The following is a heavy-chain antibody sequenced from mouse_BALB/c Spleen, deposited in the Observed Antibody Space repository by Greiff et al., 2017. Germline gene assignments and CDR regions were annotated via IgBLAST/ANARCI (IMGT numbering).Heavy chain of an antibody. Sequence: VQLQQSGPELVKPGASVKMSCKASGYTFTSYVMHWVKQKPGQGLEWIGYINPYNDGTKYNEKFKGKATLTSDKSSSTAYMELSSLTSEDSAVYYCAREGGNPYWYFDVWGAGTTVTVSS. CDR1: GYTFTSYV. J-gene: IGHJ1*01. D-gene: IGHD2-1*01. CDR3: AREGGNPYWYFDV. CDR2: INPYNDGT. V-gene: IGHV1-14*01.